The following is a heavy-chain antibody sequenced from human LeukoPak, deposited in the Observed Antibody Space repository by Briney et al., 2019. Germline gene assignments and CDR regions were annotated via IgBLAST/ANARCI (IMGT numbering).Heavy chain of an antibody. CDR3: ARAYYDILSGYENFDY. CDR1: GYTFTGYY. D-gene: IGHD3-9*01. CDR2: INPNSGGT. V-gene: IGHV1-2*02. J-gene: IGHJ4*02. Sequence: ASVKVSCKASGYTFTGYYMHWVRQAPGQGLEWMGWINPNSGGTNYAQKFQGRVTMTRDTSISTAYMELSRLRSDDPAVYYCARAYYDILSGYENFDYWGQGTLVTVPS.